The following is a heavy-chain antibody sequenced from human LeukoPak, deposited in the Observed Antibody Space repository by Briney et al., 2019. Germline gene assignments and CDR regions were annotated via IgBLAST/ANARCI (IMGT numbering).Heavy chain of an antibody. CDR3: TTGGYSTFDD. CDR1: GFTFSYAW. Sequence: GGSLRLSCAASGFTFSYAWMTWVRQAPGKGLEWVCRIKPKTDGGTTDYAERVKGRFTISRDDSKNTLYLQMNSLKTEDTAVYFCTTGGYSTFDDWGQGTLVTVSS. J-gene: IGHJ4*02. CDR2: IKPKTDGGTT. D-gene: IGHD6-13*01. V-gene: IGHV3-15*01.